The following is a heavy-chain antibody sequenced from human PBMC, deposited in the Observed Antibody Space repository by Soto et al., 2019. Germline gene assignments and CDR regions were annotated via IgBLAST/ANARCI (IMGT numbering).Heavy chain of an antibody. D-gene: IGHD3-10*02. CDR3: GKYVTGTSYGLDV. J-gene: IGHJ6*02. V-gene: IGHV3-23*01. Sequence: QLLESGGGLVQPGGSLRLSCAASGFTFSSYAMNWVRHAPGEGLEWVSGISESGGSTYYADSVRGRFSSSRDNSKNPRNPQTNSLRAQDTAVYYCGKYVTGTSYGLDVWGQGTTVTVSS. CDR2: ISESGGST. CDR1: GFTFSSYA.